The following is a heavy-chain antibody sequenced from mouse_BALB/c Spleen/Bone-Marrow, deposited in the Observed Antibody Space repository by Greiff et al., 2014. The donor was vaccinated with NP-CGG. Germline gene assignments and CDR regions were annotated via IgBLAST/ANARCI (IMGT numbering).Heavy chain of an antibody. CDR2: IYPGDGDT. Sequence: QVTLKECGAELVRPGSSVKISCKASGYAFSSYWMNWVKQRPGQGLEWIGQIYPGDGDTNYNGKFKGKATLTADKSSSTAYMQLSSLTSEDSAVYFCARRGPGFDYWGQGTTLTVSS. J-gene: IGHJ2*01. V-gene: IGHV1-80*01. CDR1: GYAFSSYW. CDR3: ARRGPGFDY. D-gene: IGHD3-3*01.